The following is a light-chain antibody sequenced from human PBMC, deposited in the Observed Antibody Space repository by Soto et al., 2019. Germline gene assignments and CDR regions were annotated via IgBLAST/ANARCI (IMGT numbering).Light chain of an antibody. CDR2: RNN. V-gene: IGLV1-47*01. CDR3: EAWDDSLSAVV. CDR1: SSSIGAGYE. Sequence: QSVLTQPPSVSGAPGQRVTISCSGTSSSIGAGYEVHWYHQLPGTAPKLLINRNNQRPSGVPDRFSGSKSGTSASLAISGLRSEDEADYYCEAWDDSLSAVVFGGGTKLTVL. J-gene: IGLJ2*01.